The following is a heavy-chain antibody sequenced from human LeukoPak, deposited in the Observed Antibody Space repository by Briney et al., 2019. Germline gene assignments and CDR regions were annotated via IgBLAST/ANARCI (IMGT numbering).Heavy chain of an antibody. J-gene: IGHJ4*02. Sequence: GGSLRLSCAASGITVSSNYMSWVRQALGKGLEWVSVMYSGGNTYYADSVKGRFTISRDKSKNTLYLQMNSLRAEDTAVYYCARGIGSTVFFDHWGQGTLVTVSS. CDR1: GITVSSNY. V-gene: IGHV3-53*01. CDR3: ARGIGSTVFFDH. D-gene: IGHD4-11*01. CDR2: MYSGGNT.